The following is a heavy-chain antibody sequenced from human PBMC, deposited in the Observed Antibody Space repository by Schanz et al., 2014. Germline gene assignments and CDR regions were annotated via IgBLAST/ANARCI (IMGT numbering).Heavy chain of an antibody. Sequence: EAQLLESGGGLVQPGGPLRLSCAASGFIFSSYAMSWVRQAPGKGLEWVSALSGSGGSTYYADSVKGRYTISRDNSKNTLYLQMNSLRAEDAAVYYCAKHIRYDVLTDTGNWGQGTLVTVSS. CDR2: LSGSGGST. CDR3: AKHIRYDVLTDTGN. J-gene: IGHJ4*02. V-gene: IGHV3-23*01. CDR1: GFIFSSYA. D-gene: IGHD3-9*01.